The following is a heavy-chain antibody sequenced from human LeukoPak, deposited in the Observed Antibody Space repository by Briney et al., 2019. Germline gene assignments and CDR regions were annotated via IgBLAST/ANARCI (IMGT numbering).Heavy chain of an antibody. V-gene: IGHV4-4*07. Sequence: SETLSLTCTVSGGSISSYYWSWIRQPAGKGLEWIGRIYTSGSTNYNPSLKSRVTMSVDTSKNQFSLKLSSVTAADTAVYYCARGYSSGWVDASDIWGQGTMVTVSS. CDR1: GGSISSYY. CDR2: IYTSGST. CDR3: ARGYSSGWVDASDI. J-gene: IGHJ3*02. D-gene: IGHD6-19*01.